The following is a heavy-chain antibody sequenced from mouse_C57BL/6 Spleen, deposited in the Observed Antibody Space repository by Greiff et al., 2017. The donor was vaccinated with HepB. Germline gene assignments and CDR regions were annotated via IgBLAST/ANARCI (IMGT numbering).Heavy chain of an antibody. CDR3: ANYGSSSSYAMDY. CDR2: IYPRSGNT. Sequence: VQLVESGAELARPGASVKLSCKASGYTFTSYGISWVKQRTGQGLEWIGEIYPRSGNTYYNEKFKGKATLTADKSSSTAYMELRSLTSEDSAVYFCANYGSSSSYAMDYWGQGTSVTVSS. V-gene: IGHV1-81*01. D-gene: IGHD1-1*01. CDR1: GYTFTSYG. J-gene: IGHJ4*01.